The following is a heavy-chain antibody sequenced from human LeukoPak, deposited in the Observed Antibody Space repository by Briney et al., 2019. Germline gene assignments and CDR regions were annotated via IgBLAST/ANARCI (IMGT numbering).Heavy chain of an antibody. CDR3: ARIPPPNYDFWSGYYTGGPFDY. Sequence: ASVTVSCKASGGTSSSYAISWVRQAPGQGLEWMGRIIPILGIANYAQKFQGRVTITADKSTSTAYMELSSLRSEDTAVYYCARIPPPNYDFWSGYYTGGPFDYWGQGTLVTVSS. D-gene: IGHD3-3*01. CDR1: GGTSSSYA. V-gene: IGHV1-69*04. J-gene: IGHJ4*02. CDR2: IIPILGIA.